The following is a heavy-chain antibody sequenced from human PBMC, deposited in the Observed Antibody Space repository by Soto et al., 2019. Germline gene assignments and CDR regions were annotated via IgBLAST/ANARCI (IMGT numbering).Heavy chain of an antibody. J-gene: IGHJ5*01. V-gene: IGHV5-51*01. D-gene: IGHD2-21*02. CDR3: ARRNCGCDCPNWFDP. CDR2: IYPGDSDT. Sequence: GESLKISCKGSGYSFNSYWIGWVRQMPVKGLEWMGIIYPGDSDTRYSPSFQGQVTISADKSISTAYLQWSSLEASDTAMYYCARRNCGCDCPNWFDPWGQGTLVTVS. CDR1: GYSFNSYW.